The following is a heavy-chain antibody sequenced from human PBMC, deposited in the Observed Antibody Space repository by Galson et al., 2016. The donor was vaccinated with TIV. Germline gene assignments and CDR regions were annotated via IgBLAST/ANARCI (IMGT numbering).Heavy chain of an antibody. CDR3: ARQGPTKGSLGY. CDR2: MYPGDSDT. V-gene: IGHV5-51*01. D-gene: IGHD1-26*01. Sequence: QSGAEVKKPGESLKISCKASGSTFTSLWIGWVRRVPGKGLEWMGIMYPGDSDTIYRPSFQGQVTISADNSISTVYLQWSSLKASDAAMYYRARQGPTKGSLGYWGQGTLLTVSS. CDR1: GSTFTSLW. J-gene: IGHJ4*02.